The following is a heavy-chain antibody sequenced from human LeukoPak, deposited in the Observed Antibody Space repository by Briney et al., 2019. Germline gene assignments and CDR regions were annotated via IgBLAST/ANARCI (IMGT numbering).Heavy chain of an antibody. D-gene: IGHD6-13*01. CDR1: GGSFSGYY. J-gene: IGHJ4*02. V-gene: IGHV4-34*01. CDR2: INHSGST. CDR3: ARSYSSSWYIDY. Sequence: PSETLSLTCAVYGGSFSGYYWSWIRQPPGKGLEWIGEINHSGSTNYNPSLKSRVTISVDTSKNQFSLKLSSVTAADTAVYYCARSYSSSWYIDYWGQGTLVTVSS.